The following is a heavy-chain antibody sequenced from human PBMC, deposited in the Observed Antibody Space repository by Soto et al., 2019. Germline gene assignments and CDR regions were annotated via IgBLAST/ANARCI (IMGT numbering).Heavy chain of an antibody. V-gene: IGHV2-70*01. CDR3: ARSLHNWNDGRYYCCVPDV. J-gene: IGHJ6*02. CDR2: IDWDDDK. D-gene: IGHD1-20*01. CDR1: GFSLSTSGVC. Sequence: SAPTLVNPTQNLTLTCTFSGFSLSTSGVCVSWIRRPPGTALEWLALIDWDDDKYYSTSLKTRLTISKDTSKNQVVLTMANMDPVDTATYYYARSLHNWNDGRYYCCVPDVWGRWTSVNLS.